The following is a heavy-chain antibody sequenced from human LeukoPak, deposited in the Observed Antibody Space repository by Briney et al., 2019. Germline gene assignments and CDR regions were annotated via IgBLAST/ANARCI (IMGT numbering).Heavy chain of an antibody. Sequence: GGSLRLSCAASGFTFSSYGMHWVRQAPGKGLEWVAVISYDGSNKYYADSVKGRSTISRDNSKNTLYLQMNSLRAEDTAVYYCASQDIVVAPAKENAFDIWGQGTMVTVSS. V-gene: IGHV3-30*03. J-gene: IGHJ3*02. D-gene: IGHD2-2*01. CDR3: ASQDIVVAPAKENAFDI. CDR2: ISYDGSNK. CDR1: GFTFSSYG.